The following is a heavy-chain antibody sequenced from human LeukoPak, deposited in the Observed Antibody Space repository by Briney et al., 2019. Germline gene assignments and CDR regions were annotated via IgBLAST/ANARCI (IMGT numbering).Heavy chain of an antibody. CDR1: GGSFSGYY. V-gene: IGHV4-34*01. CDR2: INHSGST. Sequence: PSETLSLTCAVYGGSFSGYYWSWIRQPPGKGLEWIGEINHSGSTNYNPSLKSRVTISVDTSKNQFSLKLSSVTAADTAVYYCARGVDTAMANYFDYWGQGTLVTVSS. J-gene: IGHJ4*02. D-gene: IGHD5-18*01. CDR3: ARGVDTAMANYFDY.